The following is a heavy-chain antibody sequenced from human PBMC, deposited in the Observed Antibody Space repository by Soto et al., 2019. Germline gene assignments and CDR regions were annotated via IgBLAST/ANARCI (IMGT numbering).Heavy chain of an antibody. D-gene: IGHD3-3*01. CDR2: INHSGST. CDR1: GGSFSGYY. CDR3: ARGPGRWSGYYILYYYYGMDV. Sequence: SETLSLTCAVYGGSFSGYYWSWIRQPPGKGLEWIGEINHSGSTNYNPSLKSRVTISVDTSKNQFSLKLSSVTAADTAVYYCARGPGRWSGYYILYYYYGMDVWGQGTTVTVSS. V-gene: IGHV4-34*01. J-gene: IGHJ6*02.